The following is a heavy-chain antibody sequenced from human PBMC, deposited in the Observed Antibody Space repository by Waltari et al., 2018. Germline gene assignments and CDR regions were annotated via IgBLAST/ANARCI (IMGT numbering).Heavy chain of an antibody. D-gene: IGHD2-15*01. V-gene: IGHV3-74*03. Sequence: EVHLVESGGGLVQPGGSLRLSCAASGVTLSRSWLHWVRQSPGQGLMWVSRINKDGSSTVYADSVKGRFTISRDDAKNTVSLQMNHLSAEDTALYYCARAGLLGAFDVWGQGTMVTVSS. CDR2: INKDGSST. CDR3: ARAGLLGAFDV. J-gene: IGHJ3*01. CDR1: GVTLSRSW.